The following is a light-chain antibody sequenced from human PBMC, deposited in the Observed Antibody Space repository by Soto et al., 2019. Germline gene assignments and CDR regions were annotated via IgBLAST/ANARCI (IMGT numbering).Light chain of an antibody. CDR3: QQRSNWPPWT. V-gene: IGKV3-11*01. J-gene: IGKJ1*01. Sequence: EIVLTHSAATLSLSPGERATLSCRASQSVSSYLAWYQQKPGQAPRLLIYDASNRATGIPARFSGSRSGTDFTLTISSLEPEDFAVYYCQQRSNWPPWTFGQGTKV. CDR1: QSVSSY. CDR2: DAS.